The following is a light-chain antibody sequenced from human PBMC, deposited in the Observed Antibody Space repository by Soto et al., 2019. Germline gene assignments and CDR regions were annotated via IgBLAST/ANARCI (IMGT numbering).Light chain of an antibody. CDR2: EVV. CDR1: SSDVGAYNY. J-gene: IGLJ2*01. Sequence: QSALTQPPSASGSPGQSVTISCTGTSSDVGAYNYVSWYQQRPGKVPKLMIYEVVKRPSGVPERFSGSKSGNTASLTVSGLQADDEADYYCSSYAGSNGVVFGGGTKVTVL. V-gene: IGLV2-8*01. CDR3: SSYAGSNGVV.